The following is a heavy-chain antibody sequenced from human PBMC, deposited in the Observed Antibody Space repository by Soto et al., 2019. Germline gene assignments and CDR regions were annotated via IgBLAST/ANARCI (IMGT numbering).Heavy chain of an antibody. Sequence: QVQLQESGPGLVKPSETLSLTCTVSGGSTSSYYWSWIRQPPGKGLEWIGYIYYSGSTNYNPSLKSRVTIXXDXSXXQFSLHLSSVTAADTAVYYCARSYYYGSGSYYFDYWGQGTLVTVSS. D-gene: IGHD3-10*01. CDR2: IYYSGST. V-gene: IGHV4-59*01. J-gene: IGHJ4*02. CDR1: GGSTSSYY. CDR3: ARSYYYGSGSYYFDY.